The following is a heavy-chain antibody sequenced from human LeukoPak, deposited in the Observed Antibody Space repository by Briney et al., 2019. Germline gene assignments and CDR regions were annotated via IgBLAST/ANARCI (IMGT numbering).Heavy chain of an antibody. D-gene: IGHD3-3*01. V-gene: IGHV3-15*01. J-gene: IGHJ4*02. CDR1: GFTFSNAW. CDR2: IKSKTDGGTT. CDR3: TADPGEWLLRNDC. Sequence: KSGGSLRLSCAASGFTFSNAWMSWVRQAPGKGLEWVGRIKSKTDGGTTDYAAPVKGRFTISRDDSKNTLYLQMNSLKTEDTAVYYCTADPGEWLLRNDCWGQGTLVTVSS.